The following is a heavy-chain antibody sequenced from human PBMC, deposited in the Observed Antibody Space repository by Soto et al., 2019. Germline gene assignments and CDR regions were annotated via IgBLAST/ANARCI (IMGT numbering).Heavy chain of an antibody. V-gene: IGHV4-30-2*01. Sequence: QLQLQESGSGLVKPSQTLSLTCAVSGGSISSGGYSWSWIQQPPGKGLEWIGYIYHSGSTYYNPSLKSRVTKSVDRSKNQFSLKLSSVTAADTAVYYCARAHYGDYGYGMDVWGQGTTVTVSS. D-gene: IGHD4-17*01. CDR2: IYHSGST. CDR1: GGSISSGGYS. CDR3: ARAHYGDYGYGMDV. J-gene: IGHJ6*02.